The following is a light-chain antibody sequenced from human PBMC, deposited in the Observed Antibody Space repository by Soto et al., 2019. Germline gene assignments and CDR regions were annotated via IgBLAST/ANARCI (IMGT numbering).Light chain of an antibody. CDR3: QQRSNWPSWT. CDR2: DAS. Sequence: EIFFTQSPATLSLSPGERATLSFRASQSVSSYLAWYQQKPGQAPRLLIYDASNRATGIPARFSGSGSGTDFTLTISSLEPEDFAVYYCQQRSNWPSWTFGQGTKVDIK. V-gene: IGKV3-11*01. CDR1: QSVSSY. J-gene: IGKJ1*01.